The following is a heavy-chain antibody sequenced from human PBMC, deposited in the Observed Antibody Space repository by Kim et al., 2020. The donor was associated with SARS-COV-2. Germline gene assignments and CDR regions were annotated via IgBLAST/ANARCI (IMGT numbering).Heavy chain of an antibody. Sequence: GGSLRLSCGPSGFSFSSHWMSWVRQAPGKGLEWVASIKQDGSDKYYVDSVKGRFTISRDNARRALYLEMNSLRVEDTAVYYCARMGWYFDAWGQGSLVT. CDR1: GFSFSSHW. V-gene: IGHV3-7*01. J-gene: IGHJ4*02. CDR3: ARMGWYFDA. D-gene: IGHD6-19*01. CDR2: IKQDGSDK.